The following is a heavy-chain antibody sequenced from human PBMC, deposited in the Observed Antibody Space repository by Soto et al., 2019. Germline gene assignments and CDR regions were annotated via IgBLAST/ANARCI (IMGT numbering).Heavy chain of an antibody. Sequence: ASVKVSCKASGYTFTSYYMHWVRQAPGQGLEWMGIINPSGGSTSYAQKFQGRVTMTRDTSTSTVYMELSSLRSEDTAVYDCAREAVPAAIFLSYGMDVWGQGXTVTVYS. CDR1: GYTFTSYY. D-gene: IGHD2-2*01. CDR2: INPSGGST. CDR3: AREAVPAAIFLSYGMDV. V-gene: IGHV1-46*01. J-gene: IGHJ6*02.